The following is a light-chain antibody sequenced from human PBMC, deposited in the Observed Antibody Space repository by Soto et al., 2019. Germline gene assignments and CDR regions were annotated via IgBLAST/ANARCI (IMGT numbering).Light chain of an antibody. V-gene: IGKV1-6*01. Sequence: AIQMTQSPSSLSASVGDRVTITCRASQGIRNDLGWYQQKPGKAPKLLIYGAPTLQSGVPSRFSGSGSGTDFTLTISSLQAEDFATYYCLQDYSYPWTFGQGTKVDIK. CDR2: GAP. CDR1: QGIRND. CDR3: LQDYSYPWT. J-gene: IGKJ1*01.